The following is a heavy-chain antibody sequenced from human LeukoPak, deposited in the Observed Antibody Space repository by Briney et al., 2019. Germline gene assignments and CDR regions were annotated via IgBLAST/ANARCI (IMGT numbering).Heavy chain of an antibody. Sequence: PGGSLRLSCAASGFTFSSYGMHWVRQAPGKGLEWVAYIRYDGSNKYYADSVKGRFTISRDNSKNTLYLQMNSLRAEDTAVYYCARGPSGYHNTGGQGTLVTVSS. CDR1: GFTFSSYG. V-gene: IGHV3-30*02. CDR2: IRYDGSNK. D-gene: IGHD5-12*01. CDR3: ARGPSGYHNT. J-gene: IGHJ4*02.